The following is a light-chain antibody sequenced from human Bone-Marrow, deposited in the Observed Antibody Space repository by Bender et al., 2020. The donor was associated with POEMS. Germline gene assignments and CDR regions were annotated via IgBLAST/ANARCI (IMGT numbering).Light chain of an antibody. CDR2: DVT. V-gene: IGLV2-11*01. CDR1: NSDVGGYNS. J-gene: IGLJ1*01. CDR3: SSYASSRTYV. Sequence: QSALTQPRSVSGSPGQSVTISCTGTNSDVGGYNSVSWYQQHPGKVPKLMIYDVTKRPSGVPDRFSGSKSGNTASLTISGLQAEDEADFYCSSYASSRTYVFGTGTKVTVL.